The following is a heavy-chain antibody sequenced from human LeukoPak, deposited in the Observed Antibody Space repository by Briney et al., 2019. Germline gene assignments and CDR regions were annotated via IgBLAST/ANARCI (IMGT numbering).Heavy chain of an antibody. CDR3: AILLWFGDLGGGPFDI. CDR1: GFTFSSYA. V-gene: IGHV3-23*01. CDR2: ISGSGGST. Sequence: GGSLRLSCAASGFTFSSYAMSWVCQAPGKGLEWVSGISGSGGSTYYADSVKGRFTISRDNSKNTLFLQMNSLRAEDTAIYYCAILLWFGDLGGGPFDIWGQGTMVTVSS. D-gene: IGHD3-10*01. J-gene: IGHJ3*02.